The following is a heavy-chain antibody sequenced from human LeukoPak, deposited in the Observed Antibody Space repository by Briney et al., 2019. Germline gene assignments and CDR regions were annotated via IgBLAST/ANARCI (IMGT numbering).Heavy chain of an antibody. V-gene: IGHV1-46*01. CDR3: ARGEIVVVPAAHTGDY. CDR1: GYTFTSYY. CDR2: INPSGGST. J-gene: IGHJ4*02. Sequence: ASVKVSCKASGYTFTSYYMHRVRQAPGQGLEWMGIINPSGGSTSYAQKFQGRVTMTRDTSTSTVYMELSSLRSDDTAVYYCARGEIVVVPAAHTGDYWGQGTLVTVSS. D-gene: IGHD2-2*01.